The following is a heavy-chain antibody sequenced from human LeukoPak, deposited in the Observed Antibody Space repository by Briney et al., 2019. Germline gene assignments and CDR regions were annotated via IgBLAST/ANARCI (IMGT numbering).Heavy chain of an antibody. Sequence: PGGSLRLSCAASGFSFSIYTMAWVRQAPGGGLEWVAGISGDGGSTSYADSVKGRFAISRDNAKSTLHLQMNSLRVEDTAVYYCTTSWPKVREGDQWGQGTLVTVS. J-gene: IGHJ4*02. CDR3: TTSWPKVREGDQ. D-gene: IGHD3-10*01. CDR2: ISGDGGST. V-gene: IGHV3-23*01. CDR1: GFSFSIYT.